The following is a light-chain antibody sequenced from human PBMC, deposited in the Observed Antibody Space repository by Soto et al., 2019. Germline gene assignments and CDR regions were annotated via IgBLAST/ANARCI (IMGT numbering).Light chain of an antibody. Sequence: EIVLTQSTGTLSWSAGERATLSCRASQSVSSNLLAWYQEKHGQAPRLLIYGASKRATGIPDRFSGSGYGTDFNLTINRLETEDFAVYYCQQYDSSPRTFGQGTKVDIK. CDR3: QQYDSSPRT. V-gene: IGKV3-20*01. J-gene: IGKJ1*01. CDR2: GAS. CDR1: QSVSSNL.